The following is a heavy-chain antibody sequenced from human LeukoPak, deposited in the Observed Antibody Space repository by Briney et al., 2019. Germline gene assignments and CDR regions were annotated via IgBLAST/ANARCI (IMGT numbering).Heavy chain of an antibody. J-gene: IGHJ4*02. CDR3: ARVRMVYAPNFDY. CDR1: GGSFSGYY. Sequence: SETLSLTCAVYGGSFSGYYWSWIRQPPGKGLGWIGEINHSGSTNYNPSLKSRVTISVDTSKNQFSLKLSSVTAADTAVYYCARVRMVYAPNFDYWGQGTLVTVSS. V-gene: IGHV4-34*01. D-gene: IGHD2-8*01. CDR2: INHSGST.